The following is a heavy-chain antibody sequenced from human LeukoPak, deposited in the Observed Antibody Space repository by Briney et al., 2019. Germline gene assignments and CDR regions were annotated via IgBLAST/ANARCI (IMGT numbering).Heavy chain of an antibody. Sequence: ASVKVSCKASGYTFTGYYMHWVRQAPGQGLEWMGWINPNSGGTNYAQKFQGRVTMTRDTSISTAYMELSSLRSEDTAVYYCATQYDIGPGDAFDIWGQGTMVTVSS. D-gene: IGHD3-9*01. V-gene: IGHV1-2*02. CDR1: GYTFTGYY. J-gene: IGHJ3*02. CDR2: INPNSGGT. CDR3: ATQYDIGPGDAFDI.